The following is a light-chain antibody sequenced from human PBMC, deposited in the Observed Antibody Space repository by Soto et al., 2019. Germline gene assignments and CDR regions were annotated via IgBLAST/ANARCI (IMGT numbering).Light chain of an antibody. CDR3: RKYNSGPIT. Sequence: DFQMTQSPSSLSASVGDTVTTTFRASQGISNYLAWYQHKTGKLTKILIYAASTLQLGVPSGFSGSGSGTDFTLSFCSLQPEEVATCSRRKYNSGPITFGGWTKV. CDR2: AAS. J-gene: IGKJ4*01. V-gene: IGKV1-27*01. CDR1: QGISNY.